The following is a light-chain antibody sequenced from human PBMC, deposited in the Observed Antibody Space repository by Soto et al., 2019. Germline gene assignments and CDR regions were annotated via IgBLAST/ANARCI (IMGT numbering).Light chain of an antibody. Sequence: DIVMTQTPLSSPVTLGQPASISCTSSQSLVHRDGNTYLSWLHQRPGQPPRLLIYKISDRLSGVPDRFSGSGTGTDFTLTIRRVEVEDVGVYYCMQATQSPRTFGQGTKVEI. CDR3: MQATQSPRT. CDR2: KIS. J-gene: IGKJ1*01. V-gene: IGKV2-24*01. CDR1: QSLVHRDGNTY.